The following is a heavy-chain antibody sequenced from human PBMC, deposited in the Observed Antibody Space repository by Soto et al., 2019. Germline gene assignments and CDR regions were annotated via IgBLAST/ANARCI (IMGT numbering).Heavy chain of an antibody. CDR2: INIDGSRI. CDR3: VRGDVDRNDGNGYLCRH. D-gene: IGHD3-22*01. CDR1: GFTFSSYW. J-gene: IGHJ4*02. Sequence: EVQLVESGGGLVQPGGSLRLSCAASGFTFSSYWMHWVRQAPGKGLEWVSRINIDGSRISYVDSVKGRCTISRDNAKNAFYMEMNGVRVEDTAVYYCVRGDVDRNDGNGYLCRHWGQGSLVTVSS. V-gene: IGHV3-74*01.